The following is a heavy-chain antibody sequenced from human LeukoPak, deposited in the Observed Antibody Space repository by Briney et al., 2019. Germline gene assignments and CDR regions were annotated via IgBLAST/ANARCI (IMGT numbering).Heavy chain of an antibody. V-gene: IGHV3-23*01. CDR2: ISGSGIST. CDR1: GFTFSIHA. D-gene: IGHD5-24*01. CDR3: AKDRFGYNKSIDC. J-gene: IGHJ4*02. Sequence: GGSLRLSCAASGFTFSIHAMNWVHQAPGKGLEWVSAISGSGISTYYADSVKGRFTISRDNSKNTVYLQVNSLRVEDTAVYYCAKDRFGYNKSIDCWGQGILVTVSS.